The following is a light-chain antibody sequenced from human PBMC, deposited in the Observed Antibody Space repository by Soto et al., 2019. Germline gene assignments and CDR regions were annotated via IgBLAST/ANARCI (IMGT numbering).Light chain of an antibody. V-gene: IGLV3-21*02. J-gene: IGLJ3*02. Sequence: SYELTQPPSVSVAPGQTARIPCGGNNIGSKSVHWYQQKPGQAPVLVVYDDSDRPSGLPERFSGSNSGNTATLTISRVEAGDEADYYCQVWDSSSDHPGVFGGGTQRTVL. CDR3: QVWDSSSDHPGV. CDR2: DDS. CDR1: NIGSKS.